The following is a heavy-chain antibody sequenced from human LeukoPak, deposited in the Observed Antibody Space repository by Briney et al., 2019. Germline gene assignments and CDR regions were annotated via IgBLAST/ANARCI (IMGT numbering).Heavy chain of an antibody. CDR1: GFTFSSYS. J-gene: IGHJ4*02. D-gene: IGHD2-2*01. CDR3: ARDWPAPGDPFDY. CDR2: ISSSSSYI. V-gene: IGHV3-21*01. Sequence: PGGSLRLSCAASGFTFSSYSMNWVRQAPGKGLEWVSSISSSSSYIYYADSVKGRFTISRDNAKNSLYLQMNSLRAEDTAVYYCARDWPAPGDPFDYWGQGTLVTVSS.